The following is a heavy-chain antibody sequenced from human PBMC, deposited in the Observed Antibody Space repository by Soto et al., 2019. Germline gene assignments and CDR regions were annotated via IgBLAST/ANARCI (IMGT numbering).Heavy chain of an antibody. V-gene: IGHV3-15*07. CDR2: IKSKTDGGTT. CDR1: GFTFSNAW. CDR3: TTRYSSSWLTEYYYYYGMDV. Sequence: GSLRLSCAASGFTFSNAWMNWVRQAPGKGLEWVGRIKSKTDGGTTDYAAPVKGRFTISRDDSKNTLYLQMNSLKTEDTAVYYCTTRYSSSWLTEYYYYYGMDVWGQGTTVTVSS. D-gene: IGHD6-13*01. J-gene: IGHJ6*02.